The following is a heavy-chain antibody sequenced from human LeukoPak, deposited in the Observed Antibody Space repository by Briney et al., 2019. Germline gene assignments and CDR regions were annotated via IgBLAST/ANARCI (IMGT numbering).Heavy chain of an antibody. CDR3: ARVKSGSYSKAAFDI. CDR1: GYTFTSYD. Sequence: ASVKVSCKASGYTFTSYDINWVRQATGQGLEWKGWMNPNSGNTGYAQKFQGRVTITRNTSISTAYMELSSLRSEDTAVYYCARVKSGSYSKAAFDIWGQGTMVTVSS. J-gene: IGHJ3*02. D-gene: IGHD1-26*01. CDR2: MNPNSGNT. V-gene: IGHV1-8*03.